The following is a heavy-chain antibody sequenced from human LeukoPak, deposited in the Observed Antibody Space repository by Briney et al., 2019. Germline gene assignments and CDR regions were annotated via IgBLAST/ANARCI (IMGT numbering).Heavy chain of an antibody. V-gene: IGHV4-59*08. CDR1: GGSIISYY. J-gene: IGHJ3*02. Sequence: SETLSLTCTVSGGSIISYYWSWIRQPPGKGLEWIGYIYYSGSTNCNPSLKSRVTISVDTSKNQFSLKLSSVTAADTAVYYCARRVPSYGDPWAFDIWGQGTMVTVSS. CDR3: ARRVPSYGDPWAFDI. CDR2: IYYSGST. D-gene: IGHD4-17*01.